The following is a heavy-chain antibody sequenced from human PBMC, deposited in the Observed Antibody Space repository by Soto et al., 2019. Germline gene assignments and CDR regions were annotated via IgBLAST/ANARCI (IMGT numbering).Heavy chain of an antibody. J-gene: IGHJ6*02. V-gene: IGHV3-30-3*01. CDR2: ISFDGSTK. Sequence: QVQLVEFGGGVVQPGRSLRLSCAASRFTFSNYAMHWVRQAPGKRLQWVALISFDGSTKYYEDSVTGRFTISIDNSKNTLDLQMTSLRAEDPAVYYCARRPGCWSTTRCYRRDVATAVLGQGTTATGSS. CDR3: ARRPGCWSTTRCYRRDVATAV. CDR1: RFTFSNYA. D-gene: IGHD2-2*02.